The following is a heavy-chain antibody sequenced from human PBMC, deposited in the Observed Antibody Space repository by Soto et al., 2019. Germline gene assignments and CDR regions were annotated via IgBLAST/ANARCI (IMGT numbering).Heavy chain of an antibody. CDR2: IYWGDDK. J-gene: IGHJ5*02. CDR3: AAHGSGTYYHPLYTWFEP. V-gene: IGHV2-5*02. CDR1: GFSLSTSGVG. D-gene: IGHD3-10*01. Sequence: QITLQEAGPTLVKPTQTLTLTCTFSGFSLSTSGVGVGWIRQPPGKALEWLALIYWGDDKRYNPSLKNRLSISEATAQKQVVLTMPNMDAEDTGTYYCAAHGSGTYYHPLYTWFEPWGPGTLVTVSS.